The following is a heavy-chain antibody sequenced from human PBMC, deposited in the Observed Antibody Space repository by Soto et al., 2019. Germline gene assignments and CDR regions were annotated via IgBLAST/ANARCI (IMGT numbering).Heavy chain of an antibody. Sequence: SETLSLTCTVSGGSISSYYWSWIRQPPGKGLEWIGYIYYSGSTNYNPSLKSRVTISVDTSKNQFSLKLSSVTAADTAVYYCARNPTTVTNIYYYGMDVWGQGTTVTVSS. CDR3: ARNPTTVTNIYYYGMDV. V-gene: IGHV4-59*01. J-gene: IGHJ6*02. CDR1: GGSISSYY. CDR2: IYYSGST. D-gene: IGHD4-4*01.